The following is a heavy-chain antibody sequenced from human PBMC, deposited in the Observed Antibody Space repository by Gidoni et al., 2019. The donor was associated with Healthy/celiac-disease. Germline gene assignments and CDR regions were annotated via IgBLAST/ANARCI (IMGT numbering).Heavy chain of an antibody. J-gene: IGHJ4*02. Sequence: EVQLVESGGGLIQPGGSLRLSCAASGFTVSSNYMSWVRQAPGKGLEWVSVIYSGGSTYYADSVKGRFTISRDNSKNTLYLQMNSLRAEDTAVYYCARSSIGSSNYFDYWGQGTLVTVSS. CDR1: GFTVSSNY. D-gene: IGHD1-26*01. CDR2: IYSGGST. CDR3: ARSSIGSSNYFDY. V-gene: IGHV3-53*01.